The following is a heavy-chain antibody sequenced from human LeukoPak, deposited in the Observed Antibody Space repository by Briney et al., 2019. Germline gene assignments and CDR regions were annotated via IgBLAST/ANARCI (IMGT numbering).Heavy chain of an antibody. V-gene: IGHV1-18*01. CDR1: GYTFTSYG. CDR3: ARDIISSWHRGAFDY. D-gene: IGHD6-13*01. J-gene: IGHJ4*02. Sequence: RASVKVSCKASGYTFTSYGISWVRQAPGQGLEWMGWISAYNGNTNYAQKLQGRVTMTTDTSTSTAYMELRSLRSDDTAVYYCARDIISSWHRGAFDYGGQGTLVTVSS. CDR2: ISAYNGNT.